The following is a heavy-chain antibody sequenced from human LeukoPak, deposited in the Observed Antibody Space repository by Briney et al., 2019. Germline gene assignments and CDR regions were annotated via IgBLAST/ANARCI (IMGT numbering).Heavy chain of an antibody. CDR1: GFTFSSYT. CDR2: ISSSSSYI. V-gene: IGHV3-21*01. CDR3: ARVFRPSLTVFIIRGAFDI. J-gene: IGHJ3*02. Sequence: GGSLRLSCAASGFTFSSYTINWVRQAPGKGLEWVSSISSSSSYIYYADSVKGRFTISRDNAKNSLYLQMNSLRVEDTAVYYCARVFRPSLTVFIIRGAFDIWGQGTMVTVSS. D-gene: IGHD3-3*01.